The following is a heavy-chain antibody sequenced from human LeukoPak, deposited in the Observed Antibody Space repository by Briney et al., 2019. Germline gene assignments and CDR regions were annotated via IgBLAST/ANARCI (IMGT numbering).Heavy chain of an antibody. CDR3: VRERNNFWSGHHSIFDS. Sequence: PGGSLRLSCAASGFDFSSNWMHWVRHAPGQGLVWVSRIKGDGISTNYADSVKGRFTFSRDNAENTLFLEMSSLRVEDTAVYYCVRERNNFWSGHHSIFDSWGQGTLVTVSS. CDR1: GFDFSSNW. J-gene: IGHJ4*02. CDR2: IKGDGIST. D-gene: IGHD3-3*01. V-gene: IGHV3-74*01.